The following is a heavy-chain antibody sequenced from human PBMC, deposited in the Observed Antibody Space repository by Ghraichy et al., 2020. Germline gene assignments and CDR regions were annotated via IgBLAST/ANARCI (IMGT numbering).Heavy chain of an antibody. Sequence: GESLNISCAASGFTFSSYSMNWVRQAPGKGLEWVSSISSSSSYIYYADSVKGRFTISRDNAKNSLYLQMNSLRAEDTAVYYCARENVFRYPDYWGQGTLVTVSS. CDR2: ISSSSSYI. V-gene: IGHV3-21*01. D-gene: IGHD3-16*02. J-gene: IGHJ4*02. CDR3: ARENVFRYPDY. CDR1: GFTFSSYS.